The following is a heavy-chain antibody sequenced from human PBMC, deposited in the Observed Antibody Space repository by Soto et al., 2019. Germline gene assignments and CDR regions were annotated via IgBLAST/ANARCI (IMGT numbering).Heavy chain of an antibody. Sequence: SETLSLTCTVSGGSISSSSYYWGWIRQPPGKGLEWIGSIYYSGSTYYNPSLKSRVTISVDTSKNQFSLKLSSVTAADTAVYYCARYPDSSGYFDYWGQGTLVTVSS. CDR3: ARYPDSSGYFDY. J-gene: IGHJ4*02. D-gene: IGHD3-22*01. V-gene: IGHV4-39*01. CDR1: GGSISSSSYY. CDR2: IYYSGST.